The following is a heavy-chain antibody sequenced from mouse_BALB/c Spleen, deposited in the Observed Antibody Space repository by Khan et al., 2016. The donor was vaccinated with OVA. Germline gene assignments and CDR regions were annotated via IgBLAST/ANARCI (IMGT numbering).Heavy chain of an antibody. V-gene: IGHV1S136*01. CDR3: WLSLFCYGSAYEGFAY. Sequence: EVQLQQSGPELVKPGASVKMSCKASGYTFTSYVMHWVKQKPRQGLEWIGYISPNSDGSKYNEKFRGKATLTSDKSSSTAYMELSSLTSEDSAVYYWWLSLFCYGSAYEGFAYWGQGTLVTVSA. CDR2: ISPNSDGS. J-gene: IGHJ3*01. D-gene: IGHD1-1*01. CDR1: GYTFTSYV.